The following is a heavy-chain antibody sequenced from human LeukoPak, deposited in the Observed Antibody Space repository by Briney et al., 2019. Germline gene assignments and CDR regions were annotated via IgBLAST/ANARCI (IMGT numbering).Heavy chain of an antibody. Sequence: ASVKVSCKASGYIFINYYMHWVRQAPGQGLEWMAIINPSGGSTTYAQNFQGRVTMTRDTSTSTVYLEVNSLRSDDTAVYYCARVKKEGYYYYYGMDVWGQGTTVTVSS. CDR3: ARVKKEGYYYYYGMDV. J-gene: IGHJ6*02. CDR1: GYIFINYY. CDR2: INPSGGST. V-gene: IGHV1-46*01.